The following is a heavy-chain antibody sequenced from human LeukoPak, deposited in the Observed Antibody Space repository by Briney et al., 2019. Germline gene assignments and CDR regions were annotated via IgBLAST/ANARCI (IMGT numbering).Heavy chain of an antibody. V-gene: IGHV3-30*02. Sequence: GGSLRLSCAASGFTFSSYVMHWVRQAPGKGLEWVAFIRYDGSNKYYADSVKGRFTISRDNSKNTLYLQMNSLRAEDTAVYYCAKDLGDDILTGYYSDFGYWGQGTLVTVSS. D-gene: IGHD3-9*01. CDR3: AKDLGDDILTGYYSDFGY. J-gene: IGHJ4*02. CDR2: IRYDGSNK. CDR1: GFTFSSYV.